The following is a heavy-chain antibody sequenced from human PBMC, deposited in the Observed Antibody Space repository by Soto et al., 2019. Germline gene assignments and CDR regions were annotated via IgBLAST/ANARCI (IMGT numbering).Heavy chain of an antibody. Sequence: EVQLMESGGGLVQPGGSLRLSCTAAGFTFSSYGMSWVRQAPGKGLEWVSAVSGGGSITYYADSVKGRFTISRDNSKNTLYLQMNRLRAEDTAVYYCAASTLVRRYFDYWGQGTLVTVSS. CDR1: GFTFSSYG. CDR2: VSGGGSIT. CDR3: AASTLVRRYFDY. D-gene: IGHD2-21*01. V-gene: IGHV3-23*01. J-gene: IGHJ4*02.